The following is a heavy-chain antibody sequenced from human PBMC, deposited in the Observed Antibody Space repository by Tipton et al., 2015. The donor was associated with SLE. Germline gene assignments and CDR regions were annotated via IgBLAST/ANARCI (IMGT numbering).Heavy chain of an antibody. Sequence: TLSLTCAVYGGSFSGDYWSWIRQPPGKGLEWIGEINHSGSTNYNPSLKSRVTISIDTSKNHFSLNLTSVTTADTAVYYCARSRGYYPDSWGQGTLVTVSS. J-gene: IGHJ4*02. CDR2: INHSGST. CDR1: GGSFSGDY. D-gene: IGHD3-22*01. CDR3: ARSRGYYPDS. V-gene: IGHV4-34*01.